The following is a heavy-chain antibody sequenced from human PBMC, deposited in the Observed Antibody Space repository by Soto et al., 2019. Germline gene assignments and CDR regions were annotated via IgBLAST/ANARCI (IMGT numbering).Heavy chain of an antibody. CDR3: AKGGGSNWANNAFDI. Sequence: SQTLSLTCGVSGDSVFTITSTWDWFRQYPSRGLEWLGRTYYRSKWYNDYAVSVKSRITINPDTSNNQLSLQLNSVTPDDTAFYYFAKGGGSNWANNAFDIWGQATMVTVSS. J-gene: IGHJ3*02. D-gene: IGHD7-27*01. V-gene: IGHV6-1*01. CDR1: GDSVFTITST. CDR2: TYYRSKWYN.